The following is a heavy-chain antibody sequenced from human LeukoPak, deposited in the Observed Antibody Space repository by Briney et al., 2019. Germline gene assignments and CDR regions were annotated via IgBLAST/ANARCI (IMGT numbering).Heavy chain of an antibody. CDR1: GGTFSSYA. V-gene: IGHV1-18*01. D-gene: IGHD2-2*02. CDR2: ISAYNGNT. CDR3: ARSLGYTGDY. J-gene: IGHJ4*02. Sequence: ASVTVSCKASGGTFSSYAISWVRQAPGQGLEWMGWISAYNGNTNYAQKLQGRVTMTTDTSTSTAYMELRSLRSDDTAVYYCARSLGYTGDYWGQGTLVTVSS.